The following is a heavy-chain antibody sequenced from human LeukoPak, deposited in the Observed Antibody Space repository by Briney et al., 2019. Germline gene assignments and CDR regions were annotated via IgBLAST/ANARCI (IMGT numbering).Heavy chain of an antibody. CDR1: GYTFTSYG. V-gene: IGHV1-18*04. CDR2: ISAYNGNT. J-gene: IGHJ4*02. D-gene: IGHD2-2*01. Sequence: ASVKVSCKASGYTFTSYGISWVRQAPGQGLEGMGWISAYNGNTNYAQKLQGRVTMTTDTSTSTAYMELRSLRSDDTAVYYCARAYGRSSTSWKFDYWGQGTLVTVSS. CDR3: ARAYGRSSTSWKFDY.